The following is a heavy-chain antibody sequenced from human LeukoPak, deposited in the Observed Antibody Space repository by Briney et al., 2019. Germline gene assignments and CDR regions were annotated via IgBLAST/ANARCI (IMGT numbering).Heavy chain of an antibody. V-gene: IGHV3-48*03. CDR3: ARGGFVFDI. CDR1: GCTFSSYE. J-gene: IGHJ3*02. Sequence: GGSVRLSCAACGCTFSSYEMNWVGQGPGKGLEGISYITTTDTTKYYTDSVKGRFTISRDNAKNSLYLQMHSLRAEDTAVYYCARGGFVFDIWGQGTVVTVSS. D-gene: IGHD3-10*01. CDR2: ITTTDTTK.